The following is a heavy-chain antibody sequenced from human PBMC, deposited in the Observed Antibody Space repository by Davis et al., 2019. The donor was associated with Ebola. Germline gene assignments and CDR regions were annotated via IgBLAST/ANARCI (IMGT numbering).Heavy chain of an antibody. Sequence: GGSLRLSCAASGFIFSSYVMSWVRQAPVKGLEWVSTLGTSADTYYADSVKGRFTISRDNSKNTLYLQMNGLRVEDTAIYYCAKDTSNIWFDIWGQGTMVTVSS. D-gene: IGHD1-26*01. CDR3: AKDTSNIWFDI. CDR2: LGTSADT. V-gene: IGHV3-23*01. CDR1: GFIFSSYV. J-gene: IGHJ3*02.